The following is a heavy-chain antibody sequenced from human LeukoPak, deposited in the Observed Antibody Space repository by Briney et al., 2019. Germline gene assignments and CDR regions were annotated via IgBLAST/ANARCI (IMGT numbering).Heavy chain of an antibody. D-gene: IGHD3-22*01. CDR3: AKGGDYDSSGYYSRFDY. V-gene: IGHV3-23*01. CDR1: GFTFSSYA. CDR2: ISGSGGST. Sequence: GGSLRLPCAASGFTFSSYAMSWVRQAPGKGLEWVSAISGSGGSTYYADSVKGRFTISRDNSKNTLYLQMNSLRAEDTAVYYCAKGGDYDSSGYYSRFDYWGQGTLVTVSS. J-gene: IGHJ4*02.